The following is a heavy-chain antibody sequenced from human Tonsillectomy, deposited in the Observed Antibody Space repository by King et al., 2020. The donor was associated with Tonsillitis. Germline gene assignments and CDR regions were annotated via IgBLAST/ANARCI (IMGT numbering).Heavy chain of an antibody. D-gene: IGHD3-10*01. CDR2: IYIRGTT. CDR1: GDSISSGSYY. Sequence: VQLQESGPGLVKPSQTLSLTCSVSGDSISSGSYYWTWIRQPAGKGLEWIGRIYIRGTTNYNASLKSRVTISVDTSKNQFSLNLSSVTAADTAVYYCVRGIPPLWFGDVWGRGTTVTVSS. V-gene: IGHV4-61*02. CDR3: VRGIPPLWFGDV. J-gene: IGHJ6*04.